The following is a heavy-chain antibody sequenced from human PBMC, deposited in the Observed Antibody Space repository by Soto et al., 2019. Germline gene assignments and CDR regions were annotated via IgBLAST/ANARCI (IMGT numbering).Heavy chain of an antibody. D-gene: IGHD3-10*01. V-gene: IGHV3-30-3*01. CDR3: ARVKAKYGSGGPVPFDY. CDR2: ISYDGSNK. J-gene: IGHJ4*02. CDR1: GFTFSSYA. Sequence: GGSQRLSCAASGFTFSSYAVHWVRQAPGKGLEWVAVISYDGSNKYYADSVKGRFTISRDNSKNTLYLQMNSLRAEDTAVYYCARVKAKYGSGGPVPFDYWGQGTLVTVSS.